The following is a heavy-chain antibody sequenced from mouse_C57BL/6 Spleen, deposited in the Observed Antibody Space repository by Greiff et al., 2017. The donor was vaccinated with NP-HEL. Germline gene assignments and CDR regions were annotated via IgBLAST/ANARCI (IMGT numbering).Heavy chain of an antibody. J-gene: IGHJ2*01. D-gene: IGHD1-1*01. CDR1: GFTFSSYA. Sequence: EVKLVESGEGLVKPGGSLKLSCAASGFTFSSYAMSWVRQTPEKRLEWVAYISSGGDYIYYADTVKGRFTISRDNARNTLYLQMSSLKSEDTAMYYCTRGITTVAQPFDYWGQGTTLTVSS. V-gene: IGHV5-9-1*02. CDR3: TRGITTVAQPFDY. CDR2: ISSGGDYI.